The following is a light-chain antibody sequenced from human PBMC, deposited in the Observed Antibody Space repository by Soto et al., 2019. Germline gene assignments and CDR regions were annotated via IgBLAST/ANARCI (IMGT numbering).Light chain of an antibody. V-gene: IGKV3-20*01. CDR2: GAS. Sequence: EIVLTQSPGTLSLSPGERATLSCRASQSVSSSYLAWYQQKPGQAPRLLIYGASSRATGIPDRFSGSGSGTDFTLTISRLEAEDLAVYYCQQYGSSSFTFGPGTKVDIK. J-gene: IGKJ3*01. CDR1: QSVSSSY. CDR3: QQYGSSSFT.